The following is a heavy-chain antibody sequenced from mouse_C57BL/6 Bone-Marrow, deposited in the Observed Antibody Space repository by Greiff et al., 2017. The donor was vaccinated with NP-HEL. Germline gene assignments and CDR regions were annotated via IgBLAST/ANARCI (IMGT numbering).Heavy chain of an antibody. CDR1: GYAFSSYW. V-gene: IGHV1-80*01. CDR2: IYPGDGDT. CDR3: ARRTTTVVARYFDV. Sequence: QVQLQQSGAELVKPGASVKISCKASGYAFSSYWMNWVKQRPGKGLEWIGQIYPGDGDTNYNGKFKGKATLTADKSSSTAYMQLSSLTSEDSAVYFCARRTTTVVARYFDVWGTGTTVTVSS. D-gene: IGHD1-1*01. J-gene: IGHJ1*03.